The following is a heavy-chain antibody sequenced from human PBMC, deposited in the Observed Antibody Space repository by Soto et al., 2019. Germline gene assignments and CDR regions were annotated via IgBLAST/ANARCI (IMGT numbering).Heavy chain of an antibody. CDR1: GGSISSGGYY. D-gene: IGHD3-3*01. J-gene: IGHJ4*02. CDR2: IYYSGST. CDR3: ARHLIASDFWSGYLTTLDY. V-gene: IGHV4-31*03. Sequence: PSETLSLTYTVSGGSISSGGYYWSWIRQHPGKGLEWIGYIYYSGSTYYNPSLKSRVTISVDTSKNQFSLKLSSVTAADTAVYYCARHLIASDFWSGYLTTLDYWGQGTLVTVSS.